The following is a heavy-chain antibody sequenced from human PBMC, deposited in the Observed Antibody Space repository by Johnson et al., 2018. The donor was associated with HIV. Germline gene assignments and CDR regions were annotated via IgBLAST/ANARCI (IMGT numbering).Heavy chain of an antibody. Sequence: VQLVESGGGLVQPGGSLRLSCAASGFTFSDYYMSWIRQAPGKGLEWVAVIWYDGSNKYYVDSVKGRFTISRDNAQNSLFLQMNSLRAEDTAVYYCASGAYSSSLTFDRWGQGTMVTVSS. D-gene: IGHD6-6*01. CDR2: IWYDGSNK. CDR3: ASGAYSSSLTFDR. V-gene: IGHV3-7*03. CDR1: GFTFSDYY. J-gene: IGHJ3*02.